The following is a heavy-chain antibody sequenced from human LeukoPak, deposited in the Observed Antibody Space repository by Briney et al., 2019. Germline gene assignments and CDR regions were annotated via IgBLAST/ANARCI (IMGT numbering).Heavy chain of an antibody. CDR1: GYTFTIYY. Sequence: ASVKVSFKASGYTFTIYYMHWVRQAPGQGLEWMGIINPSGGSTSYAQKFQGRVTMTRDTSTSTVYMELSSLRSEDTAVYYCARVSPGYFDYWGQGTLVTVSS. J-gene: IGHJ4*02. CDR2: INPSGGST. V-gene: IGHV1-46*01. CDR3: ARVSPGYFDY. D-gene: IGHD1-14*01.